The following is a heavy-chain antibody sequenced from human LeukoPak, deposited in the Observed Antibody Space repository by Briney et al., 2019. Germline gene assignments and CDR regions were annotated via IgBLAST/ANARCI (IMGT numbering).Heavy chain of an antibody. Sequence: PGGSLRLSCAASGFTFSSYGMHWVRQAPGKGLEWVAVIWYDGSNKYYADSVKGRFTISRDNSKNTLYLQMNSLRAEDTAVYYCASISGWYGRIRNSMDVWGQGTTVTVSS. CDR1: GFTFSSYG. D-gene: IGHD6-19*01. CDR3: ASISGWYGRIRNSMDV. V-gene: IGHV3-33*01. CDR2: IWYDGSNK. J-gene: IGHJ6*02.